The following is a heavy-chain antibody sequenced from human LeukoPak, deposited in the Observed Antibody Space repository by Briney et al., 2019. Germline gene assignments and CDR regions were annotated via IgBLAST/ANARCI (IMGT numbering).Heavy chain of an antibody. CDR2: IYYSGST. J-gene: IGHJ4*02. V-gene: IGHV4-39*07. D-gene: IGHD3-3*01. CDR1: GGSISSSSYY. Sequence: SETLSLTCTVSGGSISSSSYYWGWVRQPPGKGLEWIGSIYYSGSTYYNPSLKSRVTISVDTSKNQFSLKLSSVTAADTAVYYCARVPLRRSIFGVVIDKFDYWGQGTLVTVSS. CDR3: ARVPLRRSIFGVVIDKFDY.